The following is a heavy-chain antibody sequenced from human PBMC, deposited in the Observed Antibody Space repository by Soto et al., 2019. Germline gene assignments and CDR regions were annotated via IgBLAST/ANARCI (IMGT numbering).Heavy chain of an antibody. J-gene: IGHJ6*02. D-gene: IGHD3-10*01. Sequence: GGSLRLSCAASGFTFSSYWMHWIRQAPGKGLVWVSRINSDGSSTSYADSVKGRFTISRDNAKNTLYPQMNSLRAEGTAVYYRAASVLDYYYYYGMDVRGQGTTVTVSS. V-gene: IGHV3-74*01. CDR2: INSDGSST. CDR3: AASVLDYYYYYGMDV. CDR1: GFTFSSYW.